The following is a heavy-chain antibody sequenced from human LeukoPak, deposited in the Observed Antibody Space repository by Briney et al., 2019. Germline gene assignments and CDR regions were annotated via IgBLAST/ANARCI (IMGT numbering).Heavy chain of an antibody. CDR2: IFHTGDV. D-gene: IGHD2-15*01. J-gene: IGHJ4*02. V-gene: IGHV4-38-2*02. CDR1: GYSINSGYL. Sequence: PSETLSLTCTVSGYSINSGYLWGWVRQPPGKGPEWIGSIFHTGDVYYNPSLRSRVTVSVDTSRNQVSLKVTSVTAADTALYYCARVVASTSIDSWGQGILVTVSS. CDR3: ARVVASTSIDS.